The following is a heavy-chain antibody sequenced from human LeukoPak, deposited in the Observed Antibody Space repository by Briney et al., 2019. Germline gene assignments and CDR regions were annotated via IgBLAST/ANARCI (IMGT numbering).Heavy chain of an antibody. J-gene: IGHJ4*02. Sequence: SETLSLTCTVSGGSISSGSYYWSWIRQPAGKGLEWIGRIYTSGSTNYNPSLKSRVTISVDTSKNQSSLKLSSVTAADTAVYYCARVAPWKGFGYSSSWPDDYWGQGTLVTASS. CDR2: IYTSGST. CDR1: GGSISSGSYY. CDR3: ARVAPWKGFGYSSSWPDDY. D-gene: IGHD6-13*01. V-gene: IGHV4-61*02.